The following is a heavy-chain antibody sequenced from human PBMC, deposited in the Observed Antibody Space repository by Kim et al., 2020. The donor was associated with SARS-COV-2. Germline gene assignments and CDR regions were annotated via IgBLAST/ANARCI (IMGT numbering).Heavy chain of an antibody. Sequence: SETLSLTCTVSGGSISSSSYYWGWIRQPPGKGLECIGSIYYSGSTYYNPSLKSRVTISVDTSKNQFSLKLSSVTAADTAVYYCARHLGWELLLSVYFDYWGQGTLVTVSS. CDR2: IYYSGST. V-gene: IGHV4-39*01. J-gene: IGHJ4*02. CDR1: GGSISSSSYY. CDR3: ARHLGWELLLSVYFDY. D-gene: IGHD1-26*01.